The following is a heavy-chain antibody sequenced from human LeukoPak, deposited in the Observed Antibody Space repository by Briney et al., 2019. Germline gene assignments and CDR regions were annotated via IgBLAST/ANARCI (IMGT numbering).Heavy chain of an antibody. CDR1: GGSISSGDYY. CDR2: IYYSGST. J-gene: IGHJ4*02. CDR3: ARGARPVKTDY. Sequence: SETLSLTCTVSGGSISSGDYYWSWIRQPPGKGLEWIGYIYYSGSTYYNPSLKSRVTISVDTSKNQFSLKLSSVTAADTAVYYCARGARPVKTDYWGQGTLVTVSS. V-gene: IGHV4-30-4*01. D-gene: IGHD2-2*01.